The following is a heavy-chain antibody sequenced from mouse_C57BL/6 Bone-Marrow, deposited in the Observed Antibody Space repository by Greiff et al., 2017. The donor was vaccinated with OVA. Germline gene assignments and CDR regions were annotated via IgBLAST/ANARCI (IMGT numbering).Heavy chain of an antibody. V-gene: IGHV14-4*01. CDR2: IDPETGDP. D-gene: IGHD2-1*01. CDR3: TTYGNYDAMDY. Sequence: EVQLQQSGAELVRPGASVKLSCTASGFNIKDDYMHWVKQRPEQGLEWIGWIDPETGDPEYASKFQGKVTITADTSSNTAYLQLSSLTSEDTAVYYCTTYGNYDAMDYWGQGTSVTGSS. CDR1: GFNIKDDY. J-gene: IGHJ4*01.